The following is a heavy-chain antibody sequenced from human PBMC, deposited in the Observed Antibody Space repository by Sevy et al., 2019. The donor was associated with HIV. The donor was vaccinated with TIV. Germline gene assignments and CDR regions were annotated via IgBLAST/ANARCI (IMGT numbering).Heavy chain of an antibody. V-gene: IGHV3-49*03. Sequence: GGSLRLSCTASGFTFGDYAMSWCRQAPGKGLEWVGFIRSKTYGGTKEYAASAKGRFTISRDDSKSIAYLQMNRLKTEDTAVYYCSRVRGTISPYYYYGMDVWGQGTTVTVSS. CDR1: GFTFGDYA. CDR3: SRVRGTISPYYYYGMDV. J-gene: IGHJ6*02. D-gene: IGHD3-16*01. CDR2: IRSKTYGGTK.